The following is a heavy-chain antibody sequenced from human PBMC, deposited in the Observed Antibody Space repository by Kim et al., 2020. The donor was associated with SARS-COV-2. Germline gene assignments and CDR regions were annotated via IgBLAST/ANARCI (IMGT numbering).Heavy chain of an antibody. D-gene: IGHD3-10*01. CDR3: ATERVVRGGAGNYYYYYGMDV. Sequence: ASVKVSCKVSGYTFTNLSMHWVRQAPGQGLEWMGRFDPGDGGTIYAQKFQGRVTMTEDTSTDTAYMELSSLRSEDTAVYYCATERVVRGGAGNYYYYYGMDVWGQGTTVTVSS. CDR2: FDPGDGGT. V-gene: IGHV1-24*01. J-gene: IGHJ6*02. CDR1: GYTFTNLS.